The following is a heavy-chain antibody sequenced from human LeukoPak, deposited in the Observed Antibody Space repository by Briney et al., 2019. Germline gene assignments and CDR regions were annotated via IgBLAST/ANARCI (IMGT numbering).Heavy chain of an antibody. V-gene: IGHV4-34*01. D-gene: IGHD3-10*01. Sequence: SETLSLTCTVSGGSISSYYWSWVRQPPGKGLEWIGEINHSGSTNYNPSLKSRVTISVDTSKNQFSLKLSSVTAADTAVYYCARGNYYGSGSYPEHWGQGTLVTVSS. CDR2: INHSGST. J-gene: IGHJ1*01. CDR1: GGSISSYY. CDR3: ARGNYYGSGSYPEH.